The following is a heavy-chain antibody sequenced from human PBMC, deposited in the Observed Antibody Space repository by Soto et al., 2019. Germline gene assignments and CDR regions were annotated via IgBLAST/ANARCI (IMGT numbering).Heavy chain of an antibody. D-gene: IGHD3-9*01. CDR3: ARLTEYYPFLTVYDQFLHY. CDR2: VYHTGST. J-gene: IGHJ4*02. V-gene: IGHV4-59*08. Sequence: GKRLEWIGEVYHTGSTNYNPSLKSRVTISVNTSKTQFSLKLSSVTAADTAVYYCARLTEYYPFLTVYDQFLHYWGKGCLVT.